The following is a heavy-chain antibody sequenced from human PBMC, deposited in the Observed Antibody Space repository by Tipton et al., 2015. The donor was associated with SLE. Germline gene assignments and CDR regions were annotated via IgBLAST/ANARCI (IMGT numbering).Heavy chain of an antibody. D-gene: IGHD5-12*01. V-gene: IGHV4-59*08. Sequence: TLSLTCTVSGGSISNYCWSWIRQPPGKGLEWIGYISYSGSTDYDPSLKSRVTISVDTSKNQLSLKLSSVTAADTALYYCARHYDGYSFDLWGQGTLVTVSS. CDR2: ISYSGST. J-gene: IGHJ5*02. CDR3: ARHYDGYSFDL. CDR1: GGSISNYC.